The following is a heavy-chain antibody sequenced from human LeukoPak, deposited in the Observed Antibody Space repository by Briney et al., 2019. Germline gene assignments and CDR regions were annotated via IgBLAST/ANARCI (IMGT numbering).Heavy chain of an antibody. V-gene: IGHV3-33*01. Sequence: GGSLRLSCAASGFTFSSYGMHWVRQAPGKGLEWVAVIWYDGSNKYYADSVKGRFTISRDNSKNTLYLQMNSLRAEDTAVYYCARDSPAKSGYYYMDVWGKGTTVTVSS. J-gene: IGHJ6*03. D-gene: IGHD2-2*01. CDR1: GFTFSSYG. CDR2: IWYDGSNK. CDR3: ARDSPAKSGYYYMDV.